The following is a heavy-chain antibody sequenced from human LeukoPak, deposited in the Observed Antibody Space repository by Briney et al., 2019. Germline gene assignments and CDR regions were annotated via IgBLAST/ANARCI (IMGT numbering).Heavy chain of an antibody. CDR3: ARHIGGGIEDMDV. J-gene: IGHJ6*03. D-gene: IGHD3-16*02. CDR1: GGSISSHY. V-gene: IGHV4-59*08. CDR2: IHVTGT. Sequence: SETLSLTCTVSGGSISSHYWSWVRQSPGTGLEWIGYIHVTGTRYNPYLQSRVTISVDRSRNQFFLKMTSVTAADTAVYYCARHIGGGIEDMDVWGRGTKVTVSS.